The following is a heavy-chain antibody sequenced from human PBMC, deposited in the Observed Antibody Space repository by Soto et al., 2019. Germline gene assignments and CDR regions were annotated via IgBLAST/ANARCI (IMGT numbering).Heavy chain of an antibody. J-gene: IGHJ6*02. D-gene: IGHD3-16*01. CDR2: ISPYTGNT. CDR3: VMVDNYVTPTPQDV. V-gene: IGHV1-18*01. Sequence: VQLVQSGDEVKKPGASVKVSCKASGYIFVNYGIAWVRQAPRQGLEWMGWISPYTGNTHSASKVQGRLTMTTDTSASTAYMGLGSLTSDDTAVYYCVMVDNYVTPTPQDVWGQGTTVTVSS. CDR1: GYIFVNYG.